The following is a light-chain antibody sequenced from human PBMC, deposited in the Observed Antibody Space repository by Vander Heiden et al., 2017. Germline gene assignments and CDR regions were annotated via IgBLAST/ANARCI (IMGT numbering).Light chain of an antibody. J-gene: IGKJ1*01. Sequence: IHVTLSPSSLSASVGDRVTITCRASQTISNYLSWYQRKPGKAPQLLIDAASSLQRGVPSRFSGSGSGTDFTLTISSLQPEDFATYYCQQNNTTPWTFGQGTKVEIK. CDR1: QTISNY. V-gene: IGKV1-39*01. CDR3: QQNNTTPWT. CDR2: AAS.